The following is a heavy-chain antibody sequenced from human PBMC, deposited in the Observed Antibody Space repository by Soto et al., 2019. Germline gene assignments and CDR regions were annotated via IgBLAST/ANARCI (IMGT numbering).Heavy chain of an antibody. J-gene: IGHJ5*02. CDR1: GGSISSYY. D-gene: IGHD5-12*01. CDR3: AREGYLNWFDP. CDR2: IYYSGST. V-gene: IGHV4-59*01. Sequence: SDTLSLTCTFSGGSISSYYWSWIRQPPGKGLEWIGYIYYSGSTNYNPSLKSRVTISVDTSKNQFSLKLSSVTAADTAVYDCAREGYLNWFDPWGQGNLVTV.